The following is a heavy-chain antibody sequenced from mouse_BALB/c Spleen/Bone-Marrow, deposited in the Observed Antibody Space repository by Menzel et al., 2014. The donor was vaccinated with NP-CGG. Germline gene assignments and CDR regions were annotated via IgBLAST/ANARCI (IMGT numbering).Heavy chain of an antibody. J-gene: IGHJ1*01. CDR2: IDPAIFT. CDR3: ASYRYGWYFDV. CDR1: GLNIKDTY. V-gene: IGHV14-3*02. Sequence: VQLKHSGAELVKPGASVKLSCTASGLNIKDTYLHWVKQRPEQGLDWIGRIDPAIFTKYDPKFQGKATITADTSSNTAYLHLSSLTSEDTAVYYCASYRYGWYFDVWGAGTTVTVSS. D-gene: IGHD2-14*01.